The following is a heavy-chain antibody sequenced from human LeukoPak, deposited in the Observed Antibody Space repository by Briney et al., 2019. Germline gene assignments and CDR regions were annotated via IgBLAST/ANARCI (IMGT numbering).Heavy chain of an antibody. CDR1: SGSISSYY. CDR2: IHTSGST. V-gene: IGHV4-4*07. Sequence: SENLSLTCTVSSGSISSYYWNWIRQPAGKGLEWIGRIHTSGSTYYNPSLKSRITMSVDTSKNQFSLKLSSVTAADTAVYYCARTYYYDSSGYYYLDYWGQGTLVTVSS. CDR3: ARTYYYDSSGYYYLDY. D-gene: IGHD3-22*01. J-gene: IGHJ4*02.